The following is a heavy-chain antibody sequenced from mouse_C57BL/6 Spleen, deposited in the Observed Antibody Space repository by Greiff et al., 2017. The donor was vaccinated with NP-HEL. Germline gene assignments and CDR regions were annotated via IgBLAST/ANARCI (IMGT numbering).Heavy chain of an antibody. CDR3: ARPYGSSPYYFDY. Sequence: VHLVESGAELARPGASVKLSCKASGYTFTSYGISWVKQRTGQGLEWIGEIYPRSGNTYYNEKFKGKATLTADKSSSTAYMELRSLTSEDSAVYFCARPYGSSPYYFDYWGQGTTLTVSS. V-gene: IGHV1-81*01. CDR2: IYPRSGNT. CDR1: GYTFTSYG. D-gene: IGHD1-1*01. J-gene: IGHJ2*01.